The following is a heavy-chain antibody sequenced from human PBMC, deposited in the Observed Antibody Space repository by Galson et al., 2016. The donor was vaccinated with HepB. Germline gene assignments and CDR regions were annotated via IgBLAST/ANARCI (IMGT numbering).Heavy chain of an antibody. CDR2: INSDGSST. Sequence: SLRLSCAASGFTFSTYWMHRVRQAPGKGLVWVSRINSDGSSTGFADSVKGRFTISRDNAKNTLYLQMNSLRAEDTAVYYCASSVRGSGSPPGGYWGQGTLVTVSS. J-gene: IGHJ4*02. D-gene: IGHD3-10*01. V-gene: IGHV3-74*01. CDR1: GFTFSTYW. CDR3: ASSVRGSGSPPGGY.